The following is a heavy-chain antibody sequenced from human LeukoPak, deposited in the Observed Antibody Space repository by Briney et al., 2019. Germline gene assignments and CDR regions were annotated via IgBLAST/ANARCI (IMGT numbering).Heavy chain of an antibody. CDR3: AGKNYFDPRKRSFDY. CDR2: INHSGST. CDR1: GGSFSGYY. J-gene: IGHJ4*02. D-gene: IGHD3-22*01. V-gene: IGHV4-34*01. Sequence: PSETLSLTCAVYGGSFSGYYWSWIRQPPGKGLEWIGEINHSGSTNYNPSLKSRVTISVDTSKNQFSLKLSSVTAADTAVYYCAGKNYFDPRKRSFDYWGQGTLVTVSS.